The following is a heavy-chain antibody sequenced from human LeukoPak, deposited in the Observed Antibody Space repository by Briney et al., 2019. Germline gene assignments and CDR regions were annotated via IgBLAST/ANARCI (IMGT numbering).Heavy chain of an antibody. V-gene: IGHV3-23*01. CDR2: ISGSGGST. CDR1: GFTFSSYA. J-gene: IGHJ4*02. D-gene: IGHD3-22*01. CDR3: ASQLPAYYYDSSGYPWY. Sequence: GGSLRLSCAASGFTFSSYAMSWVRQAPGKGLEWVSAISGSGGSTYYADSVKGRFTISRDNSRNTLYLQMNSLRAEDTAVYYCASQLPAYYYDSSGYPWYWGQGTLVTVSS.